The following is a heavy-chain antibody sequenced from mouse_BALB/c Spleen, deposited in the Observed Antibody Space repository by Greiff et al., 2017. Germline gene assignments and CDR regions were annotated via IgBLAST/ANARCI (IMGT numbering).Heavy chain of an antibody. CDR2: ISSGGGST. J-gene: IGHJ3*01. D-gene: IGHD1-1*01. CDR1: GFAFSSYD. CDR3: ARRGYCGSSRRAGFDY. V-gene: IGHV5-12-1*01. Sequence: EVKLMESGGGLVKPGGSLKLSCAASGFAFSSYDMSWVRQTPEKRLEWVAYISSGGGSTYYPDTVKGRFTISRDNAKNTLYLQMSSLTSEDTAMYYCARRGYCGSSRRAGFDYWGQGTLVTVSA.